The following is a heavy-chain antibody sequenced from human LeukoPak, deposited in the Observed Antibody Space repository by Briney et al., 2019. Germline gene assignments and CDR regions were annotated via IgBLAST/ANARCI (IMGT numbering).Heavy chain of an antibody. Sequence: GGSLRLSCAASGFTFNAFGMNWVRQAPGKGLEWASYIGTTSGAIYYADSVKGRFTISRDSAKNSLYLQMDSLRAEGTAVYYCARFRTWGDKAFDYWGQGTLVTVSS. CDR1: GFTFNAFG. V-gene: IGHV3-48*01. J-gene: IGHJ4*02. D-gene: IGHD2-21*02. CDR2: IGTTSGAI. CDR3: ARFRTWGDKAFDY.